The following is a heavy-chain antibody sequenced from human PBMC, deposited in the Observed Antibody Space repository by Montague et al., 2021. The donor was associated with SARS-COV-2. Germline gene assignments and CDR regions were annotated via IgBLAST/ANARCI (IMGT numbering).Heavy chain of an antibody. CDR3: AKAWGYGDYSGLHLAP. CDR1: GGSISTTNYY. Sequence: SETLSLTCTVSGGSISTTNYYWAWIRQPPGKGLEWVGSIYSSDNTYYNPSLERRLTVSVDTSKNQFSLKPRSVTAAAAAVYHCAKAWGYGDYSGLHLAPWGQGTLVTVSS. V-gene: IGHV4-39*07. J-gene: IGHJ5*02. D-gene: IGHD4-17*01. CDR2: IYSSDNT.